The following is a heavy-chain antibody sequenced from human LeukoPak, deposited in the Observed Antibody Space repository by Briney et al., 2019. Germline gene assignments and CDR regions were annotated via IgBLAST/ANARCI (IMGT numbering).Heavy chain of an antibody. J-gene: IGHJ6*03. V-gene: IGHV4-59*08. CDR1: NGSISRYY. Sequence: PSETLSLTCTVSNGSISRYYWIWIRQPPGKGLEWIGYIYYSERTSYNPSLKSRVTISMDMSKNQFSLKLSSVTAADTAVYYCARGFSYYYYYMDVWGKGTTVTVSS. CDR3: ARGFSYYYYYMDV. CDR2: IYYSERT.